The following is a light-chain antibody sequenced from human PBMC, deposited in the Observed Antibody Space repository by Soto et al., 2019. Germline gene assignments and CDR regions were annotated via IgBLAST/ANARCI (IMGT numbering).Light chain of an antibody. Sequence: EIVLTQSSGTQSQSPGQRDTLSCRASQSVSTNFAWYQQKPGQAPRLLIYGASTRATAVPARFTASGSGTEFTLTISSLQSEDFAVYYCQQYNTWPRTFGQGTKVDI. CDR3: QQYNTWPRT. J-gene: IGKJ1*01. CDR1: QSVSTN. V-gene: IGKV3-15*01. CDR2: GAS.